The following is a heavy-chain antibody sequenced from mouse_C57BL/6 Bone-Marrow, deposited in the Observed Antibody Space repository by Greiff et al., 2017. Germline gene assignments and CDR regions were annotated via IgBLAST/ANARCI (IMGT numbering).Heavy chain of an antibody. CDR3: ARGPLYYGSRFSY. CDR2: ISGGGGNT. V-gene: IGHV5-9*01. J-gene: IGHJ2*01. Sequence: EVKLMESGGGLVKPGGSLKLSCAASGFTFSSYTMSWVRQTPEKRLEWVATISGGGGNTYYPDSVKGRFTISRDNAKNTLYLQMSSLRSEDTALYYCARGPLYYGSRFSYWGQGTTLTVST. D-gene: IGHD1-1*01. CDR1: GFTFSSYT.